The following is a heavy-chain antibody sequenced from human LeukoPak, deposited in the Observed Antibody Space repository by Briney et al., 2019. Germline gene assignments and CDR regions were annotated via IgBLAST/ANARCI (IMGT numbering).Heavy chain of an antibody. Sequence: GGSLRLSCAASGFTFSSYAMTWVRRAPGKGLEWVSGISGSGGSTYYADSVKGRFTISRDNSKNTLYLQMNSLRAEDTAVYYCAKGRRDLAFFDYWGQGTRVTVSS. CDR3: AKGRRDLAFFDY. V-gene: IGHV3-23*01. J-gene: IGHJ4*02. CDR1: GFTFSSYA. CDR2: ISGSGGST.